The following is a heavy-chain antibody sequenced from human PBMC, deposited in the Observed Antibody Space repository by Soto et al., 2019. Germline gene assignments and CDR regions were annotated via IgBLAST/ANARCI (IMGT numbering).Heavy chain of an antibody. Sequence: QVQLVRSGAEVKKPGASVKVSCKASGYTFTNHGISWVRQAPGQGLEWMGWISGNDGNTKYAQKVQGRVTMTIDKSTTTAYMELRSLRSDDTAVYYCARRWEASSWYLDYWCQGTLVTVSS. CDR2: ISGNDGNT. CDR3: ARRWEASSWYLDY. CDR1: GYTFTNHG. J-gene: IGHJ4*02. D-gene: IGHD6-13*01. V-gene: IGHV1-18*01.